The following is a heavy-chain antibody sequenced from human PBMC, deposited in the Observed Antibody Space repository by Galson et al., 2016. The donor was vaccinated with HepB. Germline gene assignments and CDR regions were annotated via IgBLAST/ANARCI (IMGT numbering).Heavy chain of an antibody. Sequence: SLTCTVSGVSISSGDYYWSWIRQPPGKGLEWIAYIYNGENTYYNPSLERRATISTDTSKNQLSLNLDYMSASDTAVYFCAGAPPEYYDKTRYDFWGQGTLVTVSS. D-gene: IGHD3-16*01. CDR1: GVSISSGDYY. CDR3: AGAPPEYYDKTRYDF. V-gene: IGHV4-30-4*01. CDR2: IYNGENT. J-gene: IGHJ4*02.